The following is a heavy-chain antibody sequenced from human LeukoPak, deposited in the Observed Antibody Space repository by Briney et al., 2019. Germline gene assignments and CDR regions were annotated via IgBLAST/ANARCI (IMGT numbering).Heavy chain of an antibody. J-gene: IGHJ3*02. Sequence: ASVKVSCKASGGTFSSYAISWVRQAPGQGIEWMGRIIPIFGTANYAQKFQGRVTITTDESTSTAYMELSSLRSEDTAVYYCARSTVTTGDAFDIWGQGTMVTVSS. D-gene: IGHD4-17*01. CDR2: IIPIFGTA. V-gene: IGHV1-69*05. CDR3: ARSTVTTGDAFDI. CDR1: GGTFSSYA.